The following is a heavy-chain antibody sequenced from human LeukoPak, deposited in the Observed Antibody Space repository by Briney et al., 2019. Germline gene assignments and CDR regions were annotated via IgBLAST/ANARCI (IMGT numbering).Heavy chain of an antibody. Sequence: PSETLSLTCTVSCGSISSYYWSWIRQPPGKGLEWIGYIYYSGSTNYNPSLKSRVTISVDTSKNQFSLKRSSVTAADTAVYYCARFKWYFDYWGQGTLVTVSS. V-gene: IGHV4-59*01. CDR1: CGSISSYY. D-gene: IGHD2-15*01. CDR2: IYYSGST. J-gene: IGHJ4*02. CDR3: ARFKWYFDY.